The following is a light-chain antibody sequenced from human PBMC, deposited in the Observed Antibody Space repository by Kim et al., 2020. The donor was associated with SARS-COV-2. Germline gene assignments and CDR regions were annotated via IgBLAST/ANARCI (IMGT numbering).Light chain of an antibody. J-gene: IGKJ1*01. Sequence: ASVGDTVTIPCRASQSIANSLAWFQQRPGKAPKCLMYATSTLRSGVPSKFSGGGSRTEFTLTISSLRPEDSATYYCQQYNTYPWTFCQGTKVDIK. V-gene: IGKV1-16*02. CDR1: QSIANS. CDR2: ATS. CDR3: QQYNTYPWT.